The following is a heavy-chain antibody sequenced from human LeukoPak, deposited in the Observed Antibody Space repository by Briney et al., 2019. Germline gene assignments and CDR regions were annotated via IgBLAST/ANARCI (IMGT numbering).Heavy chain of an antibody. V-gene: IGHV3-43*02. CDR1: GFTFDDYA. Sequence: GGSLRLSCAASGFTFDDYAMHWVRQAPGKGLEWVSLISGDGGSTYYADSVKGRFTISRDNSKNSLYPQMNSLRTEDTALYYCAKDLNSGYDLIYYYYGMDVWGQGTTVTVSS. CDR2: ISGDGGST. J-gene: IGHJ6*02. CDR3: AKDLNSGYDLIYYYYGMDV. D-gene: IGHD5-12*01.